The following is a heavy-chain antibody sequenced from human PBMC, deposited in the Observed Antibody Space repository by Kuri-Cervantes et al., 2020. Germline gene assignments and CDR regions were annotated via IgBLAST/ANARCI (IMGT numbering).Heavy chain of an antibody. CDR3: ARDWDRTTLYYYYGMNV. CDR2: ISWNSGSI. D-gene: IGHD1-14*01. J-gene: IGHJ6*02. Sequence: LTCAASGFTFDDYAMHWVRQAPGKGLEWVSGISWNSGSIGYADSVKGRFTISRDNAKNSLYLQMNSLRAEDTAVYHCARDWDRTTLYYYYGMNVWGQGTTVTVSS. V-gene: IGHV3-9*01. CDR1: GFTFDDYA.